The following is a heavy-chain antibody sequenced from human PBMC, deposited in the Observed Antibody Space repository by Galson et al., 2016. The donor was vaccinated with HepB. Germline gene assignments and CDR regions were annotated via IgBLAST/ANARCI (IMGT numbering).Heavy chain of an antibody. CDR3: AKDPSWWGYHFYAMDV. Sequence: PVQSLRLSCAASGFTFSSYAMSWVRQAPGKGLEWVSTIGGSGGTTDYADSVKGRFTISRDNSRNTLYLQMNILRAEDTAVYFCAKDPSWWGYHFYAMDVWGKGTTVIVSS. D-gene: IGHD2-15*01. CDR2: IGGSGGTT. CDR1: GFTFSSYA. V-gene: IGHV3-23*01. J-gene: IGHJ6*04.